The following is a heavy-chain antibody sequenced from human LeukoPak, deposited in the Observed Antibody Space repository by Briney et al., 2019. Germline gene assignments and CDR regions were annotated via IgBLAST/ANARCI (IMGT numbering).Heavy chain of an antibody. CDR1: GFTYSDYY. CDR3: ARDHRGDGYNSYYFDY. Sequence: PGWSLRLSCAASGFTYSDYYMSWIRQAPGKGLEGVSYISSSGSTIYYEDSVKGRFNNSRDNEKNSLYLQMNSLRAEDTAVYYCARDHRGDGYNSYYFDYWGQGTLVTVSS. J-gene: IGHJ4*02. CDR2: ISSSGSTI. V-gene: IGHV3-11*04. D-gene: IGHD5-24*01.